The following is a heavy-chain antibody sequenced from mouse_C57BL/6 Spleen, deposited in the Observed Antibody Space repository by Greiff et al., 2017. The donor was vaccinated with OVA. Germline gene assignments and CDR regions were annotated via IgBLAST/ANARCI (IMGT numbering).Heavy chain of an antibody. J-gene: IGHJ4*01. Sequence: VQLQQSGPELVKPGASVKISCKASGYSFTGYYMNWVKQSPEKSLEWIGEINPSTGGTTYNQKFKAKATLTVDKSSSTAYMQLKSLTSEDSAVYYCASLGRYYAMDYWGQGTSVTVSS. CDR2: INPSTGGT. V-gene: IGHV1-42*01. CDR1: GYSFTGYY. CDR3: ASLGRYYAMDY. D-gene: IGHD4-1*01.